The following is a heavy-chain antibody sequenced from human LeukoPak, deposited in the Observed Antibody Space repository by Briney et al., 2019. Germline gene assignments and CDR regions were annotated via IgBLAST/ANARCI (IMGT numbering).Heavy chain of an antibody. CDR1: GGSFSGHY. V-gene: IGHV4-34*01. J-gene: IGHJ6*03. Sequence: TSETLSLTCAVYGGSFSGHYWSWIRQPPGKGLEWIGEINHSKNTNYNPSLKSRVTISVDTSKNQFSLKLSSVTAADTAVYYCARLGSVGLDYYYYYYMDVWGKGTTVTISS. CDR3: ARLGSVGLDYYYYYYMDV. D-gene: IGHD2-15*01. CDR2: INHSKNT.